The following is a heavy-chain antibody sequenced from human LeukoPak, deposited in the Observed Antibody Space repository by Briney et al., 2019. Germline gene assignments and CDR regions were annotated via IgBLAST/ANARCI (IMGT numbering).Heavy chain of an antibody. V-gene: IGHV3-11*04. D-gene: IGHD2-2*01. CDR1: GFTFSDYY. CDR2: ISSSGSTI. CDR3: ARSVLPAANAIDY. Sequence: PGGSLRLSCAASGFTFSDYYMNWIRQAPGKGLEWVSYISSSGSTISYADSVKGRFTVSRDNAKNSLYLQMNSLRAEDTAVYYCARSVLPAANAIDYWGQGTLVTVSS. J-gene: IGHJ4*02.